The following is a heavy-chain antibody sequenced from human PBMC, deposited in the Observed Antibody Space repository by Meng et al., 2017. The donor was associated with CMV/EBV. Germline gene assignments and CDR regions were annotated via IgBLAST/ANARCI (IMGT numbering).Heavy chain of an antibody. CDR2: INHSGST. J-gene: IGHJ4*02. CDR3: ARGKVDIVN. Sequence: SETLSLTCAVYGGSFSGYYWSWIRQPPGKGLEWIGEINHSGSTNYNPSLKSRVTISVDTSKNQFPLKLSSVTAADTAVYYCARGKVDIVNWGQGTLVTVSS. V-gene: IGHV4-34*01. CDR1: GGSFSGYY. D-gene: IGHD5-12*01.